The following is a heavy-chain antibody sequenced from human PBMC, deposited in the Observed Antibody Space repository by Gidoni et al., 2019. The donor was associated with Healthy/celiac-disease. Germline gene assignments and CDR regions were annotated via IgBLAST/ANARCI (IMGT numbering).Heavy chain of an antibody. V-gene: IGHV1-69*01. D-gene: IGHD3-10*01. CDR3: AGDLEVRGAPQGPVYYYYGMDV. CDR1: GGTFSSYA. CDR2: IIPIFGTA. Sequence: QVQLVQSGAEVKKPGSSVKVSCKASGGTFSSYAISWVRQAPGQGLEGMGGIIPIFGTANYAQKFQGRVTITADESTSTDYMELSSLRSEDTAVYDCAGDLEVRGAPQGPVYYYYGMDVWGQGTTVTVSS. J-gene: IGHJ6*02.